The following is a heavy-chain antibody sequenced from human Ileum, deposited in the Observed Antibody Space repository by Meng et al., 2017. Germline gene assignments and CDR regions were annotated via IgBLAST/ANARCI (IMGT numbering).Heavy chain of an antibody. CDR2: TFYRAKWIS. D-gene: IGHD3-9*01. V-gene: IGHV6-1*01. J-gene: IGHJ4*02. Sequence: VHLRQPGPGLVKPSQSLSLTCAISGDMVSSKDATWNWIRQSPSSGLEWLGRTFYRAKWISDYAVSLESRITINPDTSKNHFTLQLNSVSPEDTAIYYCARLVGNSWLPDWGQGTLVTVSS. CDR3: ARLVGNSWLPD. CDR1: GDMVSSKDAT.